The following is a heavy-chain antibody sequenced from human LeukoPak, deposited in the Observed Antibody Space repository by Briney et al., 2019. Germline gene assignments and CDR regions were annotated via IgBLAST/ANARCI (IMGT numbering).Heavy chain of an antibody. CDR2: IQPDGSEQ. CDR1: GGSNSSSNW. Sequence: GTLSLTCAVSGGSNSSSNWWSWVRQAPGKGLEWVGNIQPDGSEQYPVDSVKGRFTISRDNSRNSLFLQMSSLRVEDTAVYYCARRFDYWGQGTLVTVSS. CDR3: ARRFDY. V-gene: IGHV3-7*01. J-gene: IGHJ4*02.